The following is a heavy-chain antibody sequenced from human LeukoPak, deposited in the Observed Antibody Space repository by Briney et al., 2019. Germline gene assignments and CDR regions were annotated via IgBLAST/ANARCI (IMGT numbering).Heavy chain of an antibody. J-gene: IGHJ4*02. V-gene: IGHV4-59*08. CDR1: GGSISSYY. D-gene: IGHD4-17*01. CDR3: ARHSPGGDYEIVDY. CDR2: IYYSGST. Sequence: PSETLSLTCTVSGGSISSYYWSWIRQPPGKGLEWVGYIYYSGSTNYNPSLKSRVTISVDTSKSQFSLKLSSVTAADTAVYYCARHSPGGDYEIVDYWGQGTLVTVSS.